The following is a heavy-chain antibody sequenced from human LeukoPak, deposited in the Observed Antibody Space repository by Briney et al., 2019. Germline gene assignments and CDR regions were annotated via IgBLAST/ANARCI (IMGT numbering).Heavy chain of an antibody. Sequence: SQTLSLTCAISGDSVSSNSVTWNWIRQSPSRGLEWLGRTYYRSKWYNDYAVSVKSRITINPDTSKNQFSLHLNSVTPEDTAVYYCARGKWELLSHYWCFDLWGRGTLVTVSS. V-gene: IGHV6-1*01. D-gene: IGHD1-26*01. J-gene: IGHJ2*01. CDR3: ARGKWELLSHYWCFDL. CDR1: GDSVSSNSVT. CDR2: TYYRSKWYN.